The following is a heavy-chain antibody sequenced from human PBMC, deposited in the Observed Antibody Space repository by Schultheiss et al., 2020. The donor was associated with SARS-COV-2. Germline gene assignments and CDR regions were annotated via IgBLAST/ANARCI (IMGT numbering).Heavy chain of an antibody. Sequence: GGSLRLSCAASGFIFDEYAMHWVRQAPGKGLEWVSAISGSGGSTYYADSVKGRFTISRDNSKNTLYLQMNSLRAEDTAVYYCASIEGGGYPRNAFDIWGQGTMVTVSS. D-gene: IGHD5-12*01. V-gene: IGHV3-23*01. CDR3: ASIEGGGYPRNAFDI. CDR2: ISGSGGST. CDR1: GFIFDEYA. J-gene: IGHJ3*02.